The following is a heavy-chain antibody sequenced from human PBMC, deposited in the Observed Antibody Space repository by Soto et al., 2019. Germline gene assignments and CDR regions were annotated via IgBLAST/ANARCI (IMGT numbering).Heavy chain of an antibody. J-gene: IGHJ6*02. Sequence: GGSLRLSCAASGFTFSSYWMSWVRQAPGKGLEWVANIKQDGSEKYYVDSVKGRFTISRDNAKNSLYLQMNSLRAEDTAVYYCARDRYYDILTGYLALGYYYGMLVWCQGTPVTDPS. V-gene: IGHV3-7*05. D-gene: IGHD3-9*01. CDR1: GFTFSSYW. CDR2: IKQDGSEK. CDR3: ARDRYYDILTGYLALGYYYGMLV.